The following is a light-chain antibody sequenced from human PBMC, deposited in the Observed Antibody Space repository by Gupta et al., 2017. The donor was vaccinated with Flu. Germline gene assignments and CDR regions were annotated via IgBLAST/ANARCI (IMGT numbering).Light chain of an antibody. Sequence: GGRFNITCRASQYISRWLAWYQKKPGKAPNLLLYKASLLDEGVDSRFSGSGSATDFTLTISRLQPDDCATYYCQQYSSYWTFGQGTKVEIK. V-gene: IGKV1-5*03. CDR1: QYISRW. CDR3: QQYSSYWT. CDR2: KAS. J-gene: IGKJ1*01.